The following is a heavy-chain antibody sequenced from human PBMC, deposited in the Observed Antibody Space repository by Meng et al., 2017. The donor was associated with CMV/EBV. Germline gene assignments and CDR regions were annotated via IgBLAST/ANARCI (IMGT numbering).Heavy chain of an antibody. V-gene: IGHV1-69*05. J-gene: IGHJ4*02. D-gene: IGHD2-2*02. Sequence: TSSSYAIRWVRQAPGQWLEWMGVIIPIFGTANYAQKFQGGVTITTDESTSTAYMELSSMRSEDTAVYYCARSLRYCSSTSCYTPVGYWGQGTLVTVSS. CDR2: IIPIFGTA. CDR3: ARSLRYCSSTSCYTPVGY. CDR1: TSSSYA.